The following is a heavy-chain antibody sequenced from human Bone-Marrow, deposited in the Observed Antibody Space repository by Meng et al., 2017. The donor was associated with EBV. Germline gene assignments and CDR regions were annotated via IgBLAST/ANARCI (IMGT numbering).Heavy chain of an antibody. CDR3: ARVGDGYTTFDY. V-gene: IGHV4-34*01. CDR1: GGSFSGYY. J-gene: IGHJ4*02. D-gene: IGHD5-24*01. CDR2: INHSGST. Sequence: HVQLQQWGAGLLKPSETLSLTCAVYGGSFSGYYLSWIRQPPGKGLEWIGEINHSGSTNYNPSLKSRVTISVDKSKNQFSLKLSSVTAADTAVYYCARVGDGYTTFDYWGQGTLVTVSS.